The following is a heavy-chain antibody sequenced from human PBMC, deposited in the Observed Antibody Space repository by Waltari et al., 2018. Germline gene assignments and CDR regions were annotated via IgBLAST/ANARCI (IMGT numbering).Heavy chain of an antibody. CDR2: MDHSGST. V-gene: IGHV4-34*01. CDR3: ARGPMRSWFDP. CDR1: GGSFSGYY. J-gene: IGHJ5*02. Sequence: QVQLQQWGAGLLKPSETLSPTCAVYGGSFSGYYWRWIRQPPGKGLAWIGEMDHSGSTNYHPSLKSRVSISVDTSKNQFSLKLSSVTAADTAVYYCARGPMRSWFDPWGQGTLVTVSS.